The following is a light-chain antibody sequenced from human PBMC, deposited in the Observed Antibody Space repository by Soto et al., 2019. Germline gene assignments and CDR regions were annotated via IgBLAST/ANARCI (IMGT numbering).Light chain of an antibody. CDR3: AVWDSSLSAGV. Sequence: QSVLTQPPSVSAAPGQKVTISCSGTSSNIGQNSVSWYQQIPGRAPQLLIYDDVGRPSGIPDRISGSKSGTSATLVITGLQTADEAVYYCAVWDSSLSAGVFGGGTKVTVL. CDR2: DDV. CDR1: SSNIGQNS. J-gene: IGLJ3*02. V-gene: IGLV1-51*01.